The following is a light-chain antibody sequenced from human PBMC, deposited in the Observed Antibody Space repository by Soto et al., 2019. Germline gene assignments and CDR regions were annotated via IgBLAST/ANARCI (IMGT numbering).Light chain of an antibody. CDR1: SSDIGNYET. CDR2: EVN. V-gene: IGLV2-8*01. CDR3: SSYAGSNNYV. Sequence: QSALTQPPSASGSLGQSVTISCTGTSSDIGNYETVSWYQHHPGKAPQAVIYEVNKRPSGVPDRFSGSKSGNTVSLTVSGLQAEDEGDYYCSSYAGSNNYVFGTGTK. J-gene: IGLJ1*01.